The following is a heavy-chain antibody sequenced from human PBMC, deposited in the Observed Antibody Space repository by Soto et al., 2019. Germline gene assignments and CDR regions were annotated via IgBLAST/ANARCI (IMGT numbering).Heavy chain of an antibody. CDR1: GGTFSSYA. J-gene: IGHJ6*02. V-gene: IGHV1-69*13. CDR3: ASLSINYDFWSGYPTDYYYGMDV. CDR2: IVPIFGTA. Sequence: ASVKVSCKASGGTFSSYAISWVRQAPSQGLEWMGGIVPIFGTANYAQKFHGRVTMTADESTSTAYMELSSLRSEYTAVYYCASLSINYDFWSGYPTDYYYGMDVWGQGTTVTVSS. D-gene: IGHD3-3*01.